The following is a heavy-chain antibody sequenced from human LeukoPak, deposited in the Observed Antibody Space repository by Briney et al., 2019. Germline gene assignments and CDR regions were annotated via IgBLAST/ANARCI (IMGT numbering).Heavy chain of an antibody. Sequence: PGRSLRLSCAASGFTFDDYGMSWVRQAPGKGLEWVSGINWNGGSTGYADSVKGRFTISRDNAKNSLYLQMNSLRAEDTALYYCARVPGSYYYYMDVWGKGTTVTVSS. D-gene: IGHD1-26*01. CDR3: ARVPGSYYYYMDV. J-gene: IGHJ6*03. V-gene: IGHV3-20*04. CDR1: GFTFDDYG. CDR2: INWNGGST.